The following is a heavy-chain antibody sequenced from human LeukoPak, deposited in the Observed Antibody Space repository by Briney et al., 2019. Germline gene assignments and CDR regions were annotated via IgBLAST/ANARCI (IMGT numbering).Heavy chain of an antibody. CDR2: ISGSGERT. CDR1: GFMFSAYA. D-gene: IGHD1-26*01. CDR3: VSQSYSGSDNYYFDY. J-gene: IGHJ4*02. Sequence: GGSLRLSCVASGFMFSAYAMSWVRQAPGKGLEWVSIISGSGERTYYADSVRGRFTVSRDNSKNTLYLQMMSLRAGDTAVYYCVSQSYSGSDNYYFDYWGQGTLVAVSS. V-gene: IGHV3-23*01.